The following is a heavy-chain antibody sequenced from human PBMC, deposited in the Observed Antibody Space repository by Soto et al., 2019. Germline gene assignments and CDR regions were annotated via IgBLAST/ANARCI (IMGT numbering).Heavy chain of an antibody. CDR3: AHRALITFGGLIAAFDY. V-gene: IGHV2-5*02. J-gene: IGHJ4*02. CDR2: IYWDDDK. D-gene: IGHD3-16*02. Sequence: QITLKESGPTLVKPTQTLTLTCTFSGFSLSTSGLGVGWIRQPPGKALEWLALIYWDDDKRYSPSLKSRLTITKDTSKHQVVLRMTNTDPVDTATYYCAHRALITFGGLIAAFDYWGQGTLVTVSS. CDR1: GFSLSTSGLG.